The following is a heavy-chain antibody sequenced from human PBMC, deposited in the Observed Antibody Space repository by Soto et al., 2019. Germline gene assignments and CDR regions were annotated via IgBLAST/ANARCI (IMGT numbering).Heavy chain of an antibody. CDR2: IVAASGHT. CDR1: GFTFTSSA. V-gene: IGHV1-58*01. CDR3: AAGRYSNFDLYYGMDV. D-gene: IGHD4-4*01. Sequence: GASVKVSCKASGFTFTSSAVQWVRQARGQRLEWIGWIVAASGHTNYAQMFQERVTITRDMSTDTATMELSSLRSDDTAVYYCAAGRYSNFDLYYGMDVWGQGTTVTVSS. J-gene: IGHJ6*02.